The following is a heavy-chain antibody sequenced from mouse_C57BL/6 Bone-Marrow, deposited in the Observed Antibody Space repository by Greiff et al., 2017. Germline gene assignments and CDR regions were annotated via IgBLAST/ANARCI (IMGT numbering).Heavy chain of an antibody. D-gene: IGHD2-13*01. V-gene: IGHV14-4*01. CDR3: TTWVNKAWLAY. Sequence: VQLQQPGAELVRPGASVKLSCTASGFNIKDDYMHWVKQRPEQGLEWIGWIDPENGETEYASKFQGKATITVDTSSNTAYLQRSSLTSEDTAVYYCTTWVNKAWLAYWGQGTLVTVSA. CDR2: IDPENGET. CDR1: GFNIKDDY. J-gene: IGHJ3*01.